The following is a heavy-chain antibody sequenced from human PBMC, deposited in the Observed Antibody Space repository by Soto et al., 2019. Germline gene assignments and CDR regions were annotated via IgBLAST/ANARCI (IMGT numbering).Heavy chain of an antibody. CDR2: ISKSDYT. V-gene: IGHV3-21*01. CDR3: AREDSIIIPAVSDF. CDR1: GFALNNYG. Sequence: AGGSLRLSCTVSGFALNNYGINWVRQAPGKGLEWVSSISKSDYTYYSDSVKGRFTISRDNAKNSVSLQMNTLRVEDTAVYYCAREDSIIIPAVSDFWGQGTLVTVSS. J-gene: IGHJ4*02. D-gene: IGHD2-2*01.